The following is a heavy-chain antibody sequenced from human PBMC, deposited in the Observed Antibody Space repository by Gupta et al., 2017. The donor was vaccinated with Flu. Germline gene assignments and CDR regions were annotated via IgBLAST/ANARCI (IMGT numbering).Heavy chain of an antibody. CDR2: IKQDGSEK. CDR3: ARGRDTGLIRAYLFDY. CDR1: GFTFSGYW. Sequence: EVQLVESGGGLVQPGGSMRLSCAVPGFTFSGYWMNWVRQAPGKGLEWVANIKQDGSEKNYVDSVKGRFTISRDNAETSLYLQLNSLRAEDTAVYYCARGRDTGLIRAYLFDYWGQGTLVPVSS. J-gene: IGHJ4*02. V-gene: IGHV3-7*04. D-gene: IGHD5-18*01.